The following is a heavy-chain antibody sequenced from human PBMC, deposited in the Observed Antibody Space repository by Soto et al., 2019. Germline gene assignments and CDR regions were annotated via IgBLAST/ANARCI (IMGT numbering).Heavy chain of an antibody. CDR1: GYTFTGYY. CDR3: AREMVEVVPAATPYFDY. CDR2: INPNSGGT. Sequence: ASVKVSCKASGYTFTGYYMHWVRQAPGQGLEWMGWINPNSGGTNYAQKFQGWVTMTRDTSISTAYMELSRLRSDDTAVYYCAREMVEVVPAATPYFDYWGQGTLVTVSS. V-gene: IGHV1-2*04. D-gene: IGHD2-2*01. J-gene: IGHJ4*02.